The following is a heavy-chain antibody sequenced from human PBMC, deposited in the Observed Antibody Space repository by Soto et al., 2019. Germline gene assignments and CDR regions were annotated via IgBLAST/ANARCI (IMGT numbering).Heavy chain of an antibody. Sequence: SETLSLTCTVSGDSIISGGYSWSWILQPPQKGLEWIGYIYHTGSTSYSPSLKSRVTISVDKSKNQFSLILNSVTAADTAIYYCARAHYGPSGYYFDSWGQGTLVTVSS. CDR3: ARAHYGPSGYYFDS. D-gene: IGHD3-22*01. CDR2: IYHTGST. CDR1: GDSIISGGYS. J-gene: IGHJ4*02. V-gene: IGHV4-30-2*01.